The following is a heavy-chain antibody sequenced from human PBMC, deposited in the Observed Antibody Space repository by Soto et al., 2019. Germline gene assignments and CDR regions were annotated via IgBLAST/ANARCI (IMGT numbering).Heavy chain of an antibody. V-gene: IGHV4-34*01. CDR2: INHSGST. CDR1: GGSFSGYY. CDR3: ARSGVYYDILTGPRYYYYYGMDV. J-gene: IGHJ6*02. D-gene: IGHD3-9*01. Sequence: PSETLSLTCAVYGGSFSGYYWSWIRQPPGKGLEWIGEINHSGSTNYNPSLKSRVTISVDTSKNQFSLKLSSVTAADTAVYYCARSGVYYDILTGPRYYYYYGMDVWGQGTTVTV.